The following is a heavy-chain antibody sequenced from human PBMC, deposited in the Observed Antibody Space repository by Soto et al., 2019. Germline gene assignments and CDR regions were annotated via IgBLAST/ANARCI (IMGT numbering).Heavy chain of an antibody. CDR1: GFTFSSYG. J-gene: IGHJ4*02. Sequence: QVQLVESGGGVVQPGRSLRLSCAASGFTFSSYGMHWFRQAPGKGLEWVAVIWYDGSNKYYADSVKCRFTISRDNSKNTLYLQMNSLRADDTAVYYCARDPSQYYYDSSGYYYFDYWGPGTLVTVSS. V-gene: IGHV3-33*01. D-gene: IGHD3-22*01. CDR3: ARDPSQYYYDSSGYYYFDY. CDR2: IWYDGSNK.